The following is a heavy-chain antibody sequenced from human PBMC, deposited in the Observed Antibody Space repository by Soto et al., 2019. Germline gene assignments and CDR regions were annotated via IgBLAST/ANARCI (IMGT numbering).Heavy chain of an antibody. V-gene: IGHV3-11*01. Sequence: PGGSLRLSCAASGFTFSDYYMSWIRQAPGKGLEWVSYISSSGSTIYYADSVKGRFTISRDNAKNSLYLQMNSLRAEDTAVYYCARDQGYCSGGSCGYYYYMDVWGKGTTVTVSS. CDR3: ARDQGYCSGGSCGYYYYMDV. D-gene: IGHD2-15*01. J-gene: IGHJ6*03. CDR2: ISSSGSTI. CDR1: GFTFSDYY.